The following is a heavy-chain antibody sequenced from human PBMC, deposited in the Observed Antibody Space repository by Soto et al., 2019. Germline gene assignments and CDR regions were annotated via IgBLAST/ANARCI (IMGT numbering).Heavy chain of an antibody. CDR3: ARVRLELRYQYYYGMDV. J-gene: IGHJ6*02. D-gene: IGHD1-7*01. Sequence: SETLSLTCTVSGGSISSYYWSWIRQPPGKGLEWIGYIYYSGSTNYNPSLKSRVTISVDTSKNQFSLKLSSVTAADTAVYYCARVRLELRYQYYYGMDVWGQGTTVTVSS. CDR1: GGSISSYY. V-gene: IGHV4-59*01. CDR2: IYYSGST.